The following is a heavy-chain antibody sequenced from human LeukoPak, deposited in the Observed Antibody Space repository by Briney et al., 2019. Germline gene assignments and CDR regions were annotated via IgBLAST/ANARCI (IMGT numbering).Heavy chain of an antibody. V-gene: IGHV4-59*01. J-gene: IGHJ4*02. CDR3: ARVNGGAVAGYYFDY. CDR1: GGSISSYY. CDR2: IYYSGST. Sequence: SETLSLTCAVSGGSISSYYWSWIRQPPGKGLEWIGCIYYSGSTNYNPSLKSRVTISVDTSKNQFSLKLSSVTAADTAVYYCARVNGGAVAGYYFDYWGQGTLVSVSS. D-gene: IGHD6-19*01.